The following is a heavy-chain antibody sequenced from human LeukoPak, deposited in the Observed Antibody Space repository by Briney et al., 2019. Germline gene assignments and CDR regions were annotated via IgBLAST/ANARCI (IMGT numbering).Heavy chain of an antibody. CDR2: IYTSGST. CDR1: GGSISSSSYY. J-gene: IGHJ4*02. D-gene: IGHD6-13*01. V-gene: IGHV4-61*02. Sequence: SETLSLTCTVSGGSISSSSYYWSWIRQPAGKGLEWIGRIYTSGSTNYNPSLKSRVTMSVDTSKNQFSLKLSSVTAADTAVYYCARDYSSSWYYFDYWGQGTLVTVSS. CDR3: ARDYSSSWYYFDY.